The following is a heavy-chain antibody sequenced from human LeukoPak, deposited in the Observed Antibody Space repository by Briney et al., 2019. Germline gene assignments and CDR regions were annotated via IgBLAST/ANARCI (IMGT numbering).Heavy chain of an antibody. J-gene: IGHJ6*02. CDR3: ARDHSTDYYYYYGMDV. CDR2: ISSSSSYI. CDR1: GFTFSSYS. D-gene: IGHD4-17*01. Sequence: GGSLRLSCAASGFTFSSYSMTWVRQAPGKGLEWVSSISSSSSYIYYADSVKGRFTISRDNAKNSLYLQMNSLRAEDTAVYYCARDHSTDYYYYYGMDVWGQGTTVTVSS. V-gene: IGHV3-21*01.